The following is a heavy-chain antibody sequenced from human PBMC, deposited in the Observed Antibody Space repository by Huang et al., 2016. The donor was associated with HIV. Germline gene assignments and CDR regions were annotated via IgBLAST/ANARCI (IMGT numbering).Heavy chain of an antibody. CDR3: ATKASAMDV. Sequence: LLVESGGGLVRPGGSLRLSCAGSTVTFSAYWMSWVRQAAGQGLEWVASIRQDGSEKQYVDFVEGRFNISRDNAKKLLFLEMRSLGVDDTAVYFCATKASAMDVWGQGTTVTVSS. CDR2: IRQDGSEK. D-gene: IGHD2-8*01. V-gene: IGHV3-7*01. J-gene: IGHJ6*02. CDR1: TVTFSAYW.